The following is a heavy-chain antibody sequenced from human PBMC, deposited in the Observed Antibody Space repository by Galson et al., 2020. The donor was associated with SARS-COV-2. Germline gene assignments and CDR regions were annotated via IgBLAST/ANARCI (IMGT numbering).Heavy chain of an antibody. V-gene: IGHV3-30*04. CDR2: ISYDGSNK. CDR1: GFTFSSYA. J-gene: IGHJ4*02. CDR3: ASGSYWVFDY. D-gene: IGHD1-26*01. Sequence: GGSLRLSCAASGFTFSSYAMHWVRQAPGKGLEWVAVISYDGSNKYYADSVKGRFTISRDNSKNTLYLQMNSLRAEDTAVYYCASGSYWVFDYWGQGTLVTVSS.